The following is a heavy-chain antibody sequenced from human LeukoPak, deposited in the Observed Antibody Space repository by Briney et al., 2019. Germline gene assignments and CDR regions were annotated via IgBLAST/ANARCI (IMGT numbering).Heavy chain of an antibody. D-gene: IGHD2/OR15-2a*01. CDR2: ISGNGGST. CDR1: GFTFSSYA. J-gene: IGHJ4*02. Sequence: PGGSLRLSCAASGFTFSSYAMSWVRQAPGKGLEWVSAISGNGGSTYYADSVKGRFTISRDNSKNTLYLQMNSLRAEDTAVYYCAKVSLNFVAPFDYWGQGTLVTVSS. V-gene: IGHV3-23*01. CDR3: AKVSLNFVAPFDY.